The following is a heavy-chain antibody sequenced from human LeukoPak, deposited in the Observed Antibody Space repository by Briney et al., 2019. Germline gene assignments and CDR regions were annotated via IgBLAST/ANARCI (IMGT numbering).Heavy chain of an antibody. CDR2: ISYDGSNK. CDR1: GFTFSSYA. D-gene: IGHD3-9*01. Sequence: GGSLRLSCAASGFTFSSYAMHWVRQAPGKGLEWVAVISYDGSNKYYADSVKGRFTISRDNSKNTLYLQMNSLRAEDTAVYYCARGPGLLRYFDWLLSPPWDYYYMDVWGKGTTVTVSS. V-gene: IGHV3-30*04. CDR3: ARGPGLLRYFDWLLSPPWDYYYMDV. J-gene: IGHJ6*03.